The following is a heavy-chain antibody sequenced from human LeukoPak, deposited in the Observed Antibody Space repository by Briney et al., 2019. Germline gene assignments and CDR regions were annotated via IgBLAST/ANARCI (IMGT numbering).Heavy chain of an antibody. D-gene: IGHD1-1*01. Sequence: GGSLRLSCAASGFTFSSCAMSWVRQAPGKRLEWVSAIYSGGSTYYADSVKGRFSISRDNSKNTLYLQMNSLRAEDTAVYYCARSRNDAFDIWGQGTMVTVSS. J-gene: IGHJ3*02. CDR1: GFTFSSCA. CDR2: IYSGGST. V-gene: IGHV3-66*01. CDR3: ARSRNDAFDI.